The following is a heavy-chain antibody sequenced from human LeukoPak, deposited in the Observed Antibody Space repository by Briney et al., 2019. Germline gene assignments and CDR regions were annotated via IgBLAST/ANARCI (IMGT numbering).Heavy chain of an antibody. CDR1: GFTFSSYA. Sequence: GGSLRLSCAASGFTFSSYAMSWVRQAPGKGLEWVSGISGSGGGTYYADSVKGRFTISRDNSKNTLYLQMSSLRAEDTAVYCCAKCRSAGSCYRPDDYWGQGTLVTVSS. J-gene: IGHJ4*02. CDR2: ISGSGGGT. V-gene: IGHV3-23*01. CDR3: AKCRSAGSCYRPDDY. D-gene: IGHD2-15*01.